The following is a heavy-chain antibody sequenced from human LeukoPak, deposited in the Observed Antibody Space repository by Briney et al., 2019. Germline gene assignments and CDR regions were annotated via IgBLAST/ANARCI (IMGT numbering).Heavy chain of an antibody. CDR1: GLIFDDYA. D-gene: IGHD3-10*01. CDR3: GRGWAVDF. J-gene: IGHJ4*02. Sequence: GGSLRLSCAASGLIFDDYAMHWVRQAPGKGLEWVSGISWNSGSIGYADSVRGRFTISRDNSKNSLYLQMNSLRAEDTALYYCGRGWAVDFWGQGTLVTVSS. V-gene: IGHV3-9*01. CDR2: ISWNSGSI.